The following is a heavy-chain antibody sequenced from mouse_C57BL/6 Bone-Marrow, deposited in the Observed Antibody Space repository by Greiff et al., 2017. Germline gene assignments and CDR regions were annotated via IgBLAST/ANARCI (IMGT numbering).Heavy chain of an antibody. V-gene: IGHV1-72*01. CDR2: IDPNSGGH. Sequence: QVKLKQPGAELVKPGASVKLSCKASGYTFTSYWMHWVKQRPGRGLEWIGRIDPNSGGHKYNEQFNSKATLTVDKHSSTAYMQASSLTAEDSSVYYCESARLRGFAYWGQGTLVTVAS. J-gene: IGHJ3*01. CDR3: ESARLRGFAY. D-gene: IGHD3-1*01. CDR1: GYTFTSYW.